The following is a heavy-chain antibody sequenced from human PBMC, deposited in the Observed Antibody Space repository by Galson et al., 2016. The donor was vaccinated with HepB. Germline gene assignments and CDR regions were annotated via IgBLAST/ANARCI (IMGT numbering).Heavy chain of an antibody. CDR3: AKRHEYCPPVGCSVDY. D-gene: IGHD2/OR15-2a*01. Sequence: SLRLSCAASGFRFSNYGMHWVRQAPGKGLEWVAADSMDGRRKLYADSVKGRFTISRDNSNNMLFLQMNSLRADDTAVYYCAKRHEYCPPVGCSVDYWGQGTLVSVSS. J-gene: IGHJ4*02. V-gene: IGHV3-30*18. CDR2: DSMDGRRK. CDR1: GFRFSNYG.